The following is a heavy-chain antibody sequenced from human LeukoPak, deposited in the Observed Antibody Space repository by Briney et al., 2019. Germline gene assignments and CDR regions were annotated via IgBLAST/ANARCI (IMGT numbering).Heavy chain of an antibody. D-gene: IGHD2-15*01. V-gene: IGHV4-39*01. CDR1: GGSINSGRYY. J-gene: IGHJ4*02. CDR3: ARRKAYCSGSLCYADY. CDR2: IFYSGST. Sequence: SETLSLTCAVSGGSINSGRYYWGWIRQPPGKGLEWIGSIFYSGSTYYNPSLKSRVTISVDTSKNQFSLKLSSVPAADTAVYYCARRKAYCSGSLCYADYWGQGSLVTVSS.